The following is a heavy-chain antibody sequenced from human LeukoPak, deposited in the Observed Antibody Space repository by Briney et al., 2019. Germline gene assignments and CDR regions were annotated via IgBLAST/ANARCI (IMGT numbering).Heavy chain of an antibody. D-gene: IGHD2-2*01. J-gene: IGHJ4*02. Sequence: GGSLRLSCAASGFTFGSYSMNWVRQAPGKGLEWVSSISSSSSYIYYADSVKGRFTISRDNAKNSLYLQMNSLRAEDTAVYYCARERYCSSTSCYQVDYWGQGTLVTVSS. CDR3: ARERYCSSTSCYQVDY. CDR1: GFTFGSYS. CDR2: ISSSSSYI. V-gene: IGHV3-21*01.